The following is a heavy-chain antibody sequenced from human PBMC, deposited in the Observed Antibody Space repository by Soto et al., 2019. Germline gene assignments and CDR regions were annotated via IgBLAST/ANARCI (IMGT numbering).Heavy chain of an antibody. D-gene: IGHD6-25*01. V-gene: IGHV1-46*01. Sequence: QVQLVQSGAEMKRPGASVILSCKASGYIFTTYSIHWVRQTAGQGLEWMAKVDPRDGSTGYAQKFRGRVSMASDTSTGTVSLEVSRLTSDDTATYYCARVRSSGREFDYWGQGTQVTVSS. CDR1: GYIFTTYS. CDR3: ARVRSSGREFDY. J-gene: IGHJ4*02. CDR2: VDPRDGST.